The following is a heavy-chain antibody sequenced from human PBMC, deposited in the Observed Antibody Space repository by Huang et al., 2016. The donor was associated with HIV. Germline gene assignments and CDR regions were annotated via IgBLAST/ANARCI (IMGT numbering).Heavy chain of an antibody. CDR1: GFSFSDYA. V-gene: IGHV3-64*07. CDR2: TSSKGGGT. CDR3: VRDRGLTGFY. J-gene: IGHJ4*02. D-gene: IGHD3-9*01. Sequence: EVQLVESGGRLVQPGGSLRLSCAAPGFSFSDYAMHWVRQAPGKGLEYVSGTSSKGGGTYYADSVKGRFTISRDNSKNTVYLQLGSLSVADMAVYYCVRDRGLTGFYWGQGTLVTVSS.